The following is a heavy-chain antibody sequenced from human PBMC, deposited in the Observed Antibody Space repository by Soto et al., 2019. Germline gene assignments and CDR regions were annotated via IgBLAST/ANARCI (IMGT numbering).Heavy chain of an antibody. CDR1: GYTFTGYY. CDR2: INPETGAT. Sequence: QVQLVQSGADVKTPGASVRVSCNASGYTFTGYYVHWVREAPGQGLEWMGWINPETGATSYAQKFQGRVTVSRDTSINTAYLELSSLRFDDAAVYFCARERYQVISDGMDVWGQGTTVTVSS. D-gene: IGHD2-2*01. CDR3: ARERYQVISDGMDV. V-gene: IGHV1-2*02. J-gene: IGHJ6*02.